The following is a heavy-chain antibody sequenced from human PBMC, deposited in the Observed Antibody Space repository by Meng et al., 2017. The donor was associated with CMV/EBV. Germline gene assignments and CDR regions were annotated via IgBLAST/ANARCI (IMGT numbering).Heavy chain of an antibody. Sequence: VPLQQWGAGLLTPSETLSLTCAVYGGSFSGYYGSWIRQPPGKGLEWIGEINHSGSTNYNPSLKSRVTISVDTSKNQFSLKLSSVTAADTAVYYCARGSRRLPRFNWFDPWGQGTLVTVSS. CDR1: GGSFSGYY. V-gene: IGHV4-34*01. CDR3: ARGSRRLPRFNWFDP. CDR2: INHSGST. D-gene: IGHD3-3*01. J-gene: IGHJ5*02.